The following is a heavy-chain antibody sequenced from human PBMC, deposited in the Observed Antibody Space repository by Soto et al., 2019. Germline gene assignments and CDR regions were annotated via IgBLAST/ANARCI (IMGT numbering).Heavy chain of an antibody. V-gene: IGHV4-59*01. CDR1: GGSISSYY. J-gene: IGHJ4*02. D-gene: IGHD4-17*01. Sequence: SETLSLTCTVSGGSISSYYWSWIRQPPGKGLEWIGYIYYSGSTNYNPSLKSRVTISVDTSKNQFSLKLSSVTAADTAVYYCSRTYGGNTFDYWGRGTLVTVSS. CDR2: IYYSGST. CDR3: SRTYGGNTFDY.